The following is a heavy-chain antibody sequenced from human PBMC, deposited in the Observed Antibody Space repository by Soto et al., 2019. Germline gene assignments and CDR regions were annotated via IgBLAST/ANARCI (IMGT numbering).Heavy chain of an antibody. CDR1: GFPFTNYW. CDR2: ISPDGSDV. Sequence: GGSLRLSCAASGFPFTNYWMNWVRQTPGKGLMWVSRISPDGSDVGYADSVEGRFAVSRDNAKNTLYLQVHSLRAEDTAMYYCACWGHIVPVAPSDFDRWGEGTLVTVSS. J-gene: IGHJ4*02. CDR3: ACWGHIVPVAPSDFDR. V-gene: IGHV3-74*01. D-gene: IGHD2-8*02.